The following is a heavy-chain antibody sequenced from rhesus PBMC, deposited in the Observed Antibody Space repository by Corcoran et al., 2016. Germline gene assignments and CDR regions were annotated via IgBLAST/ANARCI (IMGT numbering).Heavy chain of an antibody. CDR3: ASLYSNYGLDS. V-gene: IGHV4-65*02. D-gene: IGHD4-23*01. Sequence: QVQLQESGPGLVKPSETLSLTCAVSGGSNSRSNWWSWIRLPPGKGVGWIGYISGSSCSTCYNPSLKSRFTISKDMSKNQFSLKLSSVTAADTAVYYCASLYSNYGLDSWGQGVVVTVSS. CDR2: ISGSSCST. CDR1: GGSNSRSNW. J-gene: IGHJ6*01.